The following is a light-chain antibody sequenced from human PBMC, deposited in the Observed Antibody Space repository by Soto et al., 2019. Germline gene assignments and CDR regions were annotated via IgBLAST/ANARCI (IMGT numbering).Light chain of an antibody. CDR1: SSAFGAYNY. CDR2: EVT. J-gene: IGLJ3*02. V-gene: IGLV2-14*01. Sequence: QSVLTQPASVSGSPGQSITISCAGTSSAFGAYNYVSWCQQHPGKAPKLLIYEVTKRPSGVSNRFSGSKSGNTASLTISGLQAEDEADYYCSSLTSSDTWVFGGGTKVTVL. CDR3: SSLTSSDTWV.